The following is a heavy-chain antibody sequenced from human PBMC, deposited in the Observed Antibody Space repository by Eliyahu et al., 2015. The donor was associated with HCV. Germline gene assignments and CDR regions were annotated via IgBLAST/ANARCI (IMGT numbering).Heavy chain of an antibody. CDR1: GFTVGRNH. D-gene: IGHD1-14*01. Sequence: EVQLEESGGGLIQPGGSLRLSCAASGFTVGRNHMNWVRQAPGERPEWVSVIFSYDTTYYADSVRGRFSISRDNSKNTLYLQMNNLRADDSAIYYCARDDGRNSFDSWGQGTLVTVSS. CDR3: ARDDGRNSFDS. CDR2: IFSYDTT. V-gene: IGHV3-53*01. J-gene: IGHJ4*02.